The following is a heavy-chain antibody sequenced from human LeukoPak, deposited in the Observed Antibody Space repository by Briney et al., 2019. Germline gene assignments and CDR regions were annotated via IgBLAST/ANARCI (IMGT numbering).Heavy chain of an antibody. Sequence: SETLSLTCTVSGYSISSGYYWGWIRQPPGKGLEWIGSIYHSGSTYYNPSLKSRVTISIDTSKSQFSLTLTSVTAADTAVYYCARVAYGSSWFDPWGQGTLVIVSS. D-gene: IGHD2-2*01. CDR3: ARVAYGSSWFDP. CDR2: IYHSGST. J-gene: IGHJ5*02. CDR1: GYSISSGYY. V-gene: IGHV4-38-2*02.